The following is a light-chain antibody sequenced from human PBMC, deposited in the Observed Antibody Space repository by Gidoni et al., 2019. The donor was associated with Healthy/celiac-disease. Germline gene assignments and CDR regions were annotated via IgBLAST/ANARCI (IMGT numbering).Light chain of an antibody. CDR3: MQGTHLLT. Sequence: VVMIQSPLSLPVTLGQPASISCRSSQSLVYSDGNTYLNWFQQRPGQSPRRRIYKVSNRDSGVPDRCSGSGSGTDFTLKISRVEAEDVGVYYCMQGTHLLTFGGGTKVEIK. CDR2: KVS. J-gene: IGKJ4*01. CDR1: QSLVYSDGNTY. V-gene: IGKV2-30*01.